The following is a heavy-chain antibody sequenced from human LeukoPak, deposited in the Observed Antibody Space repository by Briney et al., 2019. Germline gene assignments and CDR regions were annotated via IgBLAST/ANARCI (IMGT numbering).Heavy chain of an antibody. CDR2: ISAYNGNT. CDR3: ARSPPYSSSWYYYFDY. V-gene: IGHV1-18*01. CDR1: GYTFTSYG. J-gene: IGHJ4*02. D-gene: IGHD6-13*01. Sequence: ASVKVSCKASGYTFTSYGISWVRQAPGQGLEWMGWISAYNGNTNYAQKLQGRVTITTDTSTSTAYMELRSLRSDDTAVYYCARSPPYSSSWYYYFDYWGQGTLVTVSS.